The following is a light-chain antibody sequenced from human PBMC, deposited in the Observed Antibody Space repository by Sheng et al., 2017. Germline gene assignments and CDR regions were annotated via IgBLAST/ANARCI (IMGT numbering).Light chain of an antibody. V-gene: IGKV3D-15*01. CDR2: DAS. CDR1: QSVDSN. CDR3: QQFGGSPPHT. Sequence: ETVMTQSPATLSVSPGERATLSCRASQSVDSNLAWYQQKSGQAPRLLIYDASNRATGIPARFSGSGSGTDFTLTISSLEPEDFAVYYCQQFGGSPPHTFGQGTKLEIK. J-gene: IGKJ2*01.